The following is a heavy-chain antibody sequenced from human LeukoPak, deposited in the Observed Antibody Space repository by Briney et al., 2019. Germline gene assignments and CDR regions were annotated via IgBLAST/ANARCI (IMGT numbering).Heavy chain of an antibody. CDR3: ARSITGTTEAAFDY. D-gene: IGHD1-7*01. CDR1: GYTFTSYG. V-gene: IGHV1-18*01. J-gene: IGHJ4*02. CDR2: ISAYSGNT. Sequence: ASVKVSCKASGYTFTSYGISWVRQAPGQGLEWMGWISAYSGNTNYAQKLQGRVTMTTDTSTSTAYMELRSLRSDDTAVYYCARSITGTTEAAFDYWGQGTLVTVSS.